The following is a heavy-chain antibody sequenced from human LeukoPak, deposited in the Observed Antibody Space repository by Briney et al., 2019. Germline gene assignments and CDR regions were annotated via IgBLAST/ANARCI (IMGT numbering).Heavy chain of an antibody. V-gene: IGHV4-34*01. J-gene: IGHJ6*02. Sequence: LSETLSLTCAVYGGSFSGYYWSWIRQPPGKGLEWIGEINHSGSTNYNPSLKSRVTISVDTSKNQFSLKLSSVTAADTAVYYCARANGEYKTTVTPWDYYYYYGMDVWGQGTTVTVSS. CDR1: GGSFSGYY. D-gene: IGHD4-17*01. CDR2: INHSGST. CDR3: ARANGEYKTTVTPWDYYYYYGMDV.